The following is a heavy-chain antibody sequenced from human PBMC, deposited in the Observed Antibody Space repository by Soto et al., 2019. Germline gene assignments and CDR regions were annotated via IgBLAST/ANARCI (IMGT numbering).Heavy chain of an antibody. CDR1: GFTFSSSG. J-gene: IGHJ4*02. D-gene: IGHD3-3*01. CDR3: ARKGSVGYDFWSGPDY. CDR2: IWYDGSNK. V-gene: IGHV3-33*01. Sequence: GGSLRLSCAASGFTFSSSGMHWVRQAPGKGLEWVAVIWYDGSNKYYADSVKGRFTISRDNSKNTLYLQMNSLRAEDTAVYYCARKGSVGYDFWSGPDYWGQGTLVTVSS.